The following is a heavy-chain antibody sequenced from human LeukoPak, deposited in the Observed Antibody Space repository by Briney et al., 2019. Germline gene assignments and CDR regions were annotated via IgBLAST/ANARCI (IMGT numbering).Heavy chain of an antibody. Sequence: GASVKVSCKASGYTFTKYYIDWVRQAPGPGLEWVGNINPSGGSTSYAQKFQGRVTMTRDTSTSTVYMELSSLRSEDTAVYYCARARYCSSTSCYMELDYWGQGTLVTVSS. CDR1: GYTFTKYY. D-gene: IGHD2-2*02. CDR3: ARARYCSSTSCYMELDY. CDR2: INPSGGST. J-gene: IGHJ4*02. V-gene: IGHV1-46*01.